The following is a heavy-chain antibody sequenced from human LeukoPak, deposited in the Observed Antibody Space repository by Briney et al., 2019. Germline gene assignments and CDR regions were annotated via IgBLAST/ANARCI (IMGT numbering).Heavy chain of an antibody. Sequence: AASVKVSCKASGYTFTGYYIHWVRQAPGQGLEWMGRIIPNSGGTNYAQKFQGRVTMTRDTSISTVYMVLNRLRSDDTALYYCARDRAYDREFDSWGQGTLVTVSS. V-gene: IGHV1-2*06. J-gene: IGHJ4*02. CDR2: IIPNSGGT. D-gene: IGHD3-3*01. CDR3: ARDRAYDREFDS. CDR1: GYTFTGYY.